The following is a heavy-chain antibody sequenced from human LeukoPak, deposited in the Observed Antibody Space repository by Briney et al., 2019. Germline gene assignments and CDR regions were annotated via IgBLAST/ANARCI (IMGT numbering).Heavy chain of an antibody. D-gene: IGHD3-22*01. Sequence: EASVKVSCKASGGTCSSYAISWVRQAPGQGLEWMGGIIPIFGTANYAQKFQGRVTIITDESTSTAYMELSSLRSEDTAVYYCATRPYYYDSSGFAFDIWGQGTMVTVSS. V-gene: IGHV1-69*05. CDR1: GGTCSSYA. J-gene: IGHJ3*02. CDR2: IIPIFGTA. CDR3: ATRPYYYDSSGFAFDI.